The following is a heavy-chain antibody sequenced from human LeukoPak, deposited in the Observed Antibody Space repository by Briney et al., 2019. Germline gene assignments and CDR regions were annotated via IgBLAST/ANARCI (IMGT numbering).Heavy chain of an antibody. Sequence: SETLSLTCTVSGGSISGYYWSWIRQPPGKGLEWIGYIYYSGSTNYNPSLKSRVTISVDTSKNQFSLKLTSVTAADTAVYYCARDSSGYYRIDYWGQGTLVTVSS. J-gene: IGHJ4*02. CDR3: ARDSSGYYRIDY. CDR2: IYYSGST. V-gene: IGHV4-59*08. CDR1: GGSISGYY. D-gene: IGHD3-22*01.